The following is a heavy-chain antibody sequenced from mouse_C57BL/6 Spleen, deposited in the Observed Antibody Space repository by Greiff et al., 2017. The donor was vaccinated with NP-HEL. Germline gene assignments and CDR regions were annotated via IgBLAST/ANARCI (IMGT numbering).Heavy chain of an antibody. V-gene: IGHV1-81*01. CDR2: IYPRSGNT. CDR1: GYTFTSYG. J-gene: IGHJ2*01. Sequence: QVHVKQSGAELARPGASVKLSCKASGYTFTSYGISWVKQRTGQGLEWIGEIYPRSGNTYYNEKFKGKATLTADKSSSTAYMELRSLTSEDSAVYFCARDDYDEGDYFDYWGQGTTLTVSS. CDR3: ARDDYDEGDYFDY. D-gene: IGHD2-4*01.